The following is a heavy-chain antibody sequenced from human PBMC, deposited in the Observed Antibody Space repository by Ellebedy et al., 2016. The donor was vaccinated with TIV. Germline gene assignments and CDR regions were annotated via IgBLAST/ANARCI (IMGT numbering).Heavy chain of an antibody. CDR2: IDWDDDK. CDR1: GFSLSTSGVG. V-gene: IGHV2-70*04. Sequence: SGPTLVKPTQTLTLTCTFSGFSLSTSGVGVGWIRQPPGKALEWLARIDWDDDKFYSTSLKTRLTISKDTSRNQVVLTMTNMDPVDTAAYYCARMHSSGWYLGFDYWGQGTLVTVSS. J-gene: IGHJ4*02. D-gene: IGHD6-19*01. CDR3: ARMHSSGWYLGFDY.